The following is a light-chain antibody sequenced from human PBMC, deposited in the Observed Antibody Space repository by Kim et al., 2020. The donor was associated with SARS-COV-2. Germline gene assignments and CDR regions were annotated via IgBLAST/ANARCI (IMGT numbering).Light chain of an antibody. V-gene: IGKV3-15*01. Sequence: VSPGEGSTLSCRASQSISDNVAWYQQKPGQAPRLVMYGAATRATGIPARVSGRGSGTEFTLTSSGLQSEDFAVYYGQQYNHWPPYTFGQGTKLEI. J-gene: IGKJ2*01. CDR3: QQYNHWPPYT. CDR1: QSISDN. CDR2: GAA.